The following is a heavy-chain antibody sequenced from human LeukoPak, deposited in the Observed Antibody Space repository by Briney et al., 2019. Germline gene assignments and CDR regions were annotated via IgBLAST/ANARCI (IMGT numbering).Heavy chain of an antibody. J-gene: IGHJ4*02. Sequence: GGSLRLSCAGSGFSFSSNTMSWVRQAPGKGLEWVSAISNNGGRTDYADSVKGRFTISRDNSKSTLYLHMDSLRAEDTAVYYCARDEDTSALSEYWGQGTLVTVSS. CDR1: GFSFSSNT. CDR2: ISNNGGRT. D-gene: IGHD2/OR15-2a*01. CDR3: ARDEDTSALSEY. V-gene: IGHV3-23*01.